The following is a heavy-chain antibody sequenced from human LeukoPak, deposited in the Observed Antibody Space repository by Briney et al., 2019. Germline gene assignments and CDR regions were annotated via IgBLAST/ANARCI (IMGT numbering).Heavy chain of an antibody. CDR1: GFTFTSYA. D-gene: IGHD3-22*01. CDR3: TKGSYYDNSGRAYFDY. Sequence: QPGGSLRPSCAASGFTFTSYAMNWVRQAPGKGLEWVSVISASGATTDYADSVKGRFTISRDNSKNTLYLQMNSLRAEDTAVYYCTKGSYYDNSGRAYFDYWGQGTLVTVSS. CDR2: ISASGATT. V-gene: IGHV3-23*01. J-gene: IGHJ4*02.